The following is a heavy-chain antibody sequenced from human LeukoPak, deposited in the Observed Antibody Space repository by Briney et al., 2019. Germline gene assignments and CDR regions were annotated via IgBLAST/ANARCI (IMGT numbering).Heavy chain of an antibody. CDR1: GFTGSSNS. Sequence: GPLRLSCTVSGFTGSSNSLNWVRQAPGKGLEGVSFIYSDNTHYSDSVKGRFTISRDNSKNTLYLQMNSLRAEDTAVYYCARRAGAYSHPYDYWGQGTLVTVSS. CDR3: ARRAGAYSHPYDY. CDR2: IYSDNT. J-gene: IGHJ4*02. D-gene: IGHD4/OR15-4a*01. V-gene: IGHV3-53*01.